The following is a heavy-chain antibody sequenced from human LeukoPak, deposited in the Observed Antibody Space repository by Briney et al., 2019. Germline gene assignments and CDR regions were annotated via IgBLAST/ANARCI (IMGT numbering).Heavy chain of an antibody. D-gene: IGHD4-23*01. V-gene: IGHV4-30-4*08. Sequence: SETLSLTCTVSGGSISSGDYYWSWIRQPPGKGLEWIGYIYYSGSTYYNPSLKSRVTISVDTSKNQFSLKLSSVTAADTAVYYCARADYGGNSVATLDYWGQGTLVTVSS. CDR1: GGSISSGDYY. J-gene: IGHJ4*02. CDR2: IYYSGST. CDR3: ARADYGGNSVATLDY.